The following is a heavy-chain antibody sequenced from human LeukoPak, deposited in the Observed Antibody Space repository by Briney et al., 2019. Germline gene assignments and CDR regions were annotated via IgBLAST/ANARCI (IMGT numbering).Heavy chain of an antibody. V-gene: IGHV3-21*04. J-gene: IGHJ3*02. Sequence: PGGSLRLSCAASGFTFSNYGMNWVRQAPGKGLEWVSSISSSSTYIYYADSVKGRFTISRDNAKNSRYLQMNSLRAEDMALYYCAKTAYSSGWSTKDAFDIWGQGTMVTVSS. CDR1: GFTFSNYG. CDR3: AKTAYSSGWSTKDAFDI. D-gene: IGHD6-19*01. CDR2: ISSSSTYI.